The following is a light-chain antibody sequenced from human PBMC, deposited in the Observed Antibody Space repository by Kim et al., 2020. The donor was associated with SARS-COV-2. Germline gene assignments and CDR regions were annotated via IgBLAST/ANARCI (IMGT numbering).Light chain of an antibody. CDR3: QRRSSWPLT. Sequence: FSPGKRANLSSGASQSVSSYLAWYQQKPGQAPRLLIYDASNRATGIPARFSGSGSGTDFTLTISSLEPEDFAVYYCQRRSSWPLTFGGGTKVDIK. J-gene: IGKJ4*01. V-gene: IGKV3-11*01. CDR1: QSVSSY. CDR2: DAS.